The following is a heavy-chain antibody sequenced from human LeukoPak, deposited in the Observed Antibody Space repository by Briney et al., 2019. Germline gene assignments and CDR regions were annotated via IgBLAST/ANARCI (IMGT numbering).Heavy chain of an antibody. Sequence: SETLSLTCTVSGGSISSYYWNWIRQPPGKGLEWIGYIYYSGTTNYNPSLKSRVTISVDTSKNQFSLKLSSVTAADTAVYYCARESIAAAGTGRFFDPWGQGTLVTVSS. CDR3: ARESIAAAGTGRFFDP. CDR1: GGSISSYY. V-gene: IGHV4-59*12. J-gene: IGHJ5*02. CDR2: IYYSGTT. D-gene: IGHD6-13*01.